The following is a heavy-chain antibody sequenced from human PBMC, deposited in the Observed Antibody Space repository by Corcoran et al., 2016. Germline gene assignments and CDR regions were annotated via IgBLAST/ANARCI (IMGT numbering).Heavy chain of an antibody. D-gene: IGHD2-15*01. Sequence: QVQLVESGGGVVQPGRSLRLSCAASGFTFSSYGMHWVRQAPGKGLEWVAVIWYDGSNKYYADSVKGRFTISRDNSKNTLYLQMNSLRAEETAVYYCERGWGELGYCSGGSCLTFDYWGQGTLVTVSS. CDR2: IWYDGSNK. CDR3: ERGWGELGYCSGGSCLTFDY. J-gene: IGHJ4*02. CDR1: GFTFSSYG. V-gene: IGHV3-33*01.